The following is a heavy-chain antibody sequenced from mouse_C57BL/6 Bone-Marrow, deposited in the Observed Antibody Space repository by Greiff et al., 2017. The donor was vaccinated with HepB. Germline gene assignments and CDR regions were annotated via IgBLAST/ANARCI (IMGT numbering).Heavy chain of an antibody. CDR3: ARKGPITTVVATDY. V-gene: IGHV1-81*01. CDR1: GYTFTSYG. CDR2: IYPRSGHT. Sequence: QVQLQQSGAELARPGASVKLSCKASGYTFTSYGISWVKQRTGQGLEWIGEIYPRSGHTYYNEKFKGKATLTADKSSSTAYMELRSLTSEDSAVYFCARKGPITTVVATDYWGQGTTLTVSS. D-gene: IGHD1-1*01. J-gene: IGHJ2*01.